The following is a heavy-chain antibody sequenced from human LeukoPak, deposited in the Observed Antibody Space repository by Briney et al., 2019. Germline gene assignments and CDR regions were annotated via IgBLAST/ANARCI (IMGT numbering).Heavy chain of an antibody. CDR2: IYYSGST. D-gene: IGHD3-22*01. CDR1: GGSISVYY. Sequence: SETLSLTCTVSGGSISVYYWTWIRQPPGKGLEWIGYIYYSGSTNYNPSLKSRVTISVDTSKNQFSLKLTSVTAADTAVYYCARDHYYYDSSGYSTAANWFDPWGQGTLVTVSS. CDR3: ARDHYYYDSSGYSTAANWFDP. J-gene: IGHJ5*02. V-gene: IGHV4-59*01.